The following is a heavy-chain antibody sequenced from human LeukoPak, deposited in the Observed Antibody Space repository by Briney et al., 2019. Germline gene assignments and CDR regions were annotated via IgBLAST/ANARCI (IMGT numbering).Heavy chain of an antibody. D-gene: IGHD6-13*01. CDR3: ARDSAGNDY. V-gene: IGHV3-7*01. CDR2: IKQDGSEK. Sequence: GGSLRRSCAASGFTFSTYWMSRVRQAPGKGLEWVANIKQDGSEKYYVDSVKGRFTISRDNAKNSLYLQMNSLRAEDTAMYYCARDSAGNDYWGQGTLVTVSS. CDR1: GFTFSTYW. J-gene: IGHJ4*02.